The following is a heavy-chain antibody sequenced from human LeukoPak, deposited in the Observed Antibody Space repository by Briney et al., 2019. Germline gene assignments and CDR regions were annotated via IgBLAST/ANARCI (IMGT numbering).Heavy chain of an antibody. CDR3: AKDLGYSYGYGHDAFDI. CDR2: ISGSGGST. J-gene: IGHJ3*02. Sequence: QPGRSLRLSCAASGFTLDDYAMHWVRQAPGKGLEWVSAISGSGGSTYYADSVKGRFTISRDNSKNTLYLQMNSLRAEDTAVYYCAKDLGYSYGYGHDAFDIWGQGTMVTVSS. CDR1: GFTLDDYA. V-gene: IGHV3-23*01. D-gene: IGHD5-18*01.